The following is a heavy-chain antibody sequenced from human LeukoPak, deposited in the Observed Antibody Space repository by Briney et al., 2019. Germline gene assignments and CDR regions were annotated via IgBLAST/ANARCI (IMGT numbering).Heavy chain of an antibody. Sequence: GGSLRLSCAASGFTFSTSCMHWVRQVAGKGLVWVSRIEADGSGTSYADSVKGRFTISRDNAKNTLYLQMNSLRAEDTAVYYCARELVAVSDTVGDFWGQGTLVTVSS. J-gene: IGHJ4*02. D-gene: IGHD6-19*01. CDR2: IEADGSGT. CDR1: GFTFSTSC. CDR3: ARELVAVSDTVGDF. V-gene: IGHV3-74*01.